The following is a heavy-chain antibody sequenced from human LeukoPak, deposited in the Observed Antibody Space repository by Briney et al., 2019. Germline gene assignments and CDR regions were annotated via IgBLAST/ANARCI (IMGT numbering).Heavy chain of an antibody. Sequence: ASVKVSCKASGYTFTGYYMHWVRQAPGQGREWMGWINPNSGGTNYAQKFQGRVTMTRDTAISTAYMELSRLRSDETAVYYCARGSVHIVVVPAAITISDYYYYYYMDVWGKGTTVTVSS. J-gene: IGHJ6*03. CDR1: GYTFTGYY. D-gene: IGHD2-2*01. V-gene: IGHV1-2*02. CDR3: ARGSVHIVVVPAAITISDYYYYYYMDV. CDR2: INPNSGGT.